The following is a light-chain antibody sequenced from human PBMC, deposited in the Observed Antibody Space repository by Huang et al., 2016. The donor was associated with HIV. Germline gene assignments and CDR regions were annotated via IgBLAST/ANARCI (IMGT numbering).Light chain of an antibody. Sequence: ENVLTQSPGTLSLSPGERATLSCRASQSVTSSYLAWYQQSPGQAPRLIISAASTRATGIPDRFSGSGSGTDFTRTISRLEPEDFAVYYCQQYGSSLITFGQGTRLEIK. J-gene: IGKJ5*01. CDR3: QQYGSSLIT. CDR2: AAS. CDR1: QSVTSSY. V-gene: IGKV3-20*01.